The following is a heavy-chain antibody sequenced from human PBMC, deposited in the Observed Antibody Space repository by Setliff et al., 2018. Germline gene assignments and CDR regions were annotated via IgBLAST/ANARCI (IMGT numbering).Heavy chain of an antibody. V-gene: IGHV3-66*01. CDR2: IYSDDRT. D-gene: IGHD1-26*01. CDR3: ARGIVAPSRWDYFDY. CDR1: GLPVSGNY. J-gene: IGHJ4*02. Sequence: GGSLRLSCAASGLPVSGNYMSWVRQAPGKGPEWVSIIYSDDRTFYADSVKGRFLISRDNSKNTLYLQMSSLRAEDTAVYYCARGIVAPSRWDYFDYWGQGTQVTVSS.